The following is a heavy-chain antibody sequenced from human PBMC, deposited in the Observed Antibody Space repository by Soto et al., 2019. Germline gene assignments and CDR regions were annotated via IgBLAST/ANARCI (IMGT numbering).Heavy chain of an antibody. J-gene: IGHJ4*02. CDR2: IVVGSGNT. D-gene: IGHD4-17*01. CDR1: GFTFTSSA. V-gene: IGHV1-58*01. CDR3: AAEIDDYGDYNY. Sequence: QMQLVQSGPEVKKPGTSVKVSCKASGFTFTSSAVQWVRQARGQRLEWIGWIVVGSGNTKYAQKFQERVTITRDMSTSIAYMELSSLRSEDTAVYSCAAEIDDYGDYNYWGQGTLVTVSS.